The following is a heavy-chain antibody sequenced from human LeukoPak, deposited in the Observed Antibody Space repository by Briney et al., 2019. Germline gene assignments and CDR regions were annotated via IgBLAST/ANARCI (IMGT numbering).Heavy chain of an antibody. V-gene: IGHV1-2*02. CDR3: ARDFSAAGSIYYGMDV. D-gene: IGHD6-13*01. CDR1: GYTFTGYY. Sequence: ASVKVSCRASGYTFTGYYMHWVRQTPGQGLEWMGWINPNSGGTNYAQKFQGRVTMTRDTSISTAYMELSRLRSDDTAVYYCARDFSAAGSIYYGMDVWGQGTTVTVSS. J-gene: IGHJ6*02. CDR2: INPNSGGT.